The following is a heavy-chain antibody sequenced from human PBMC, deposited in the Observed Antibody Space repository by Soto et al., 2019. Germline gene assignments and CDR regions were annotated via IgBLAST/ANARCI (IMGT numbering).Heavy chain of an antibody. CDR3: ARVGLTGYYGMDV. J-gene: IGHJ6*02. CDR2: ISAYNGNT. D-gene: IGHD3-9*01. V-gene: IGHV1-18*04. CDR1: CYTFTSYG. Sequence: ASVKVSCKASCYTFTSYGISWVRQAPGQGLEWMGWISAYNGNTNYAQKLQGRVTMTTDTSTSTAYMELRSLRSDDRAVYYSARVGLTGYYGMDVWGQGTTVTVSS.